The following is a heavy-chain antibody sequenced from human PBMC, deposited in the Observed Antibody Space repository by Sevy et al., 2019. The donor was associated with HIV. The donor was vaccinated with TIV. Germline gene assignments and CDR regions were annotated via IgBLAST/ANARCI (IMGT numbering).Heavy chain of an antibody. V-gene: IGHV3-30*04. CDR1: GFIFSSNA. CDR2: ISYDGSNK. Sequence: GGSLRLSCAASGFIFSSNAMHWVRQAPGKGLEWVSVISYDGSNKEYADSVKGRFTISRDNAKNTLYLQMNSPRPEDTVVYYCARVPGAVIAAGPYHFDYWGQGTLVTVSS. J-gene: IGHJ4*02. D-gene: IGHD6-13*01. CDR3: ARVPGAVIAAGPYHFDY.